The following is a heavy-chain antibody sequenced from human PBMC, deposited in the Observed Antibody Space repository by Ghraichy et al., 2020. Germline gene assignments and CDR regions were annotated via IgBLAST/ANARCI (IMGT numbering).Heavy chain of an antibody. D-gene: IGHD3-22*01. Sequence: GGSLRLSCAASGFTFSTYWMHWVRQAPGKGLMWVSRINGDGSRTTYADSAKGRFTISRDNAENTLYLQMNSLRADDTAVYYCARWIVRAQAADTAIYGYDAFDIWGQGTMVTVSS. CDR1: GFTFSTYW. J-gene: IGHJ3*02. CDR2: INGDGSRT. V-gene: IGHV3-74*01. CDR3: ARWIVRAQAADTAIYGYDAFDI.